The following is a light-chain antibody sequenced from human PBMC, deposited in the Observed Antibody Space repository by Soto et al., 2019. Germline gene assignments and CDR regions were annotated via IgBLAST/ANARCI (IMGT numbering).Light chain of an antibody. Sequence: SYELTQPPSVSVSPGQTASIPCSGDKLGDKYACWYQQKPGQSPVLLIYQDTKRPSGIPERFSGSNSGNTATLTISGTQAMDEADYYCQAWDPSTAVFGTGTKLTVL. CDR1: KLGDKY. J-gene: IGLJ1*01. CDR2: QDT. CDR3: QAWDPSTAV. V-gene: IGLV3-1*01.